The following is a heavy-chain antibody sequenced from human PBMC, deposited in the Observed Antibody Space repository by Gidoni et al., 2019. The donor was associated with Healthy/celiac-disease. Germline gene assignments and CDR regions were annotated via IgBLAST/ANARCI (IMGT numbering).Heavy chain of an antibody. CDR1: GGSFSGYS. CDR3: ARVLTMVRGVLRPDGYYYGMDV. J-gene: IGHJ6*02. D-gene: IGHD3-10*01. Sequence: QVQLQQWGAGLLKPSETLSLTCAVYGGSFSGYSWSWIRQPPGKGLEWIGEINHSGRTNYNPSLKSRVTISVDTSKNQFSLKLSSVTAADTAVYYCARVLTMVRGVLRPDGYYYGMDVWGQGTTVTVSS. CDR2: INHSGRT. V-gene: IGHV4-34*01.